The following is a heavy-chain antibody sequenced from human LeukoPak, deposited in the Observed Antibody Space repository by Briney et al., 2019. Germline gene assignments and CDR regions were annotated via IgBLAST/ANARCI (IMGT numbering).Heavy chain of an antibody. V-gene: IGHV1-46*01. J-gene: IGHJ6*02. D-gene: IGHD3-22*01. Sequence: ASVKVSCTASGYTFTSYYMHWVRPAPGQGLEWMGIINPSGGSTSYAQKFQGRVTMTRDTSTSTVYMELSSLRSEDTAVYYCARDISNYDSSGYYAGEDYGMDVWGQGTTVTVSS. CDR1: GYTFTSYY. CDR3: ARDISNYDSSGYYAGEDYGMDV. CDR2: INPSGGST.